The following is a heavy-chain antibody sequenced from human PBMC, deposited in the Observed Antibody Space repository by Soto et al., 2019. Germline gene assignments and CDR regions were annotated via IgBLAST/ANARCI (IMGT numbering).Heavy chain of an antibody. D-gene: IGHD6-19*01. CDR3: ARAGSVGVADFYYYMDV. CDR2: IYYSGST. J-gene: IGHJ6*03. CDR1: GGSISSYY. Sequence: SQTLSLTCTVSGGSISSYYWSWIRQPPGKGLEWIGYIYYSGSTNYNPSLKSRVTISVDASKNQFSLKLSSVTAADTAVYYCARAGSVGVADFYYYMDVWGKGTTVTVSS. V-gene: IGHV4-59*01.